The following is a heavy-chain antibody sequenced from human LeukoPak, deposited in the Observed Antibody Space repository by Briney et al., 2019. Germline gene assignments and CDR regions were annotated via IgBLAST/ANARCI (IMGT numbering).Heavy chain of an antibody. V-gene: IGHV3-66*01. D-gene: IGHD2-8*01. J-gene: IGHJ4*02. CDR2: IFSHGET. CDR3: ARDPPAVSINTYA. CDR1: GFTVGNNY. Sequence: GSPRLSCAASGFTVGNNYMNWVRQAPGKGLEWVSLIFSHGETSYADSVKGRFTISRDNSKNTLYLQMNGLRVEDTAVYCCARDPPAVSINTYAWGQGTLVTVSS.